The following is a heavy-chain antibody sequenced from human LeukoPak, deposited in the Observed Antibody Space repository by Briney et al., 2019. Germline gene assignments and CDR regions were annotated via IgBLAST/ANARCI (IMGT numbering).Heavy chain of an antibody. CDR2: ISSNGGST. V-gene: IGHV3-64*01. CDR1: GFTFSSYA. J-gene: IGHJ4*02. Sequence: GGSLRLSCAASGFTFSSYAMHWVRQAPGKGLECVSAISSNGGSTYYANSVKGRFTISRDNSKNTLYLQMGSLRAEDMAVCYCARDRMRYNWNWGYFDYWGQGTLVTVSS. D-gene: IGHD1-7*01. CDR3: ARDRMRYNWNWGYFDY.